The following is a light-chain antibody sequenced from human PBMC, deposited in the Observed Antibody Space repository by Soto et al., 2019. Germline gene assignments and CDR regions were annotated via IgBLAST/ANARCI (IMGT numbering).Light chain of an antibody. J-gene: IGKJ4*01. CDR3: QQRSNWPPGVT. V-gene: IGKV3-11*01. Sequence: EIVLTQSPATLSLSPGERATLSCRASQSVSSYLAWYQQKPCHAPRLLIYDASNRATGIPARFSGSGSVKDFTLTISSLEPEDFAVYYCQQRSNWPPGVTFGGGTKVEI. CDR1: QSVSSY. CDR2: DAS.